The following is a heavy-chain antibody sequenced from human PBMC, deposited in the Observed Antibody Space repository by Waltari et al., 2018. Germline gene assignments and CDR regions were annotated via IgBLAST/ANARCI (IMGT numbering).Heavy chain of an antibody. CDR3: ATYIGASIGTAAFDV. J-gene: IGHJ3*01. CDR2: GPYNGAT. CDR1: GGSIITDRHY. D-gene: IGHD5-12*01. V-gene: IGHV4-39*01. Sequence: QLQLQESGPGLLKPSETLSLTCSVSGGSIITDRHYWGWIRQPPGQGLEGIGTGPYNGATYSSPSLKSRVTLSRDTSKNQLSLTLGSVTATDTAVYYCATYIGASIGTAAFDVWGQGTLVSVSS.